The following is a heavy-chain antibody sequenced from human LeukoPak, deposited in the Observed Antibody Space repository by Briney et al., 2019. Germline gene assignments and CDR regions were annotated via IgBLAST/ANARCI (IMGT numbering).Heavy chain of an antibody. V-gene: IGHV1-8*01. CDR1: GYTFTSYD. CDR2: MNPNSGNT. CDR3: ATSQNGDFWSGYWPNYYYYGMDV. Sequence: GASVKVSCKASGYTFTSYDINWVRQATGQGLEWMGWMNPNSGNTGYAQKFQGRVTMTRNTSISTAYMELSSLRSEDTAVYYCATSQNGDFWSGYWPNYYYYGMDVWGQGTTVTVSS. J-gene: IGHJ6*02. D-gene: IGHD3-3*01.